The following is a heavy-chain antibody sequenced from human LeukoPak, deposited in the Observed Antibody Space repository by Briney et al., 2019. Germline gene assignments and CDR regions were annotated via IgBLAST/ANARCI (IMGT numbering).Heavy chain of an antibody. CDR3: ARLQYYYDSSGYYPPYYFDY. V-gene: IGHV3-7*01. Sequence: GGSLRLSCAASGFTFSSYWMSWVRQAPGKGLEWVANIKQDGSEKYYVDSVKGRFTISRDNAKNSLYLQMNSLRAEDTAVYYCARLQYYYDSSGYYPPYYFDYWGQGTLVTVSS. D-gene: IGHD3-22*01. CDR1: GFTFSSYW. J-gene: IGHJ4*02. CDR2: IKQDGSEK.